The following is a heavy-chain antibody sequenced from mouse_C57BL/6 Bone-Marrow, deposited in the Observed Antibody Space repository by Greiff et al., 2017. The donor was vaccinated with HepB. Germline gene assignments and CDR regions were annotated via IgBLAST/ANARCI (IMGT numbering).Heavy chain of an antibody. Sequence: EVHLVESGGGLVQPGGSLKLSCAASGFTFSDYYMYWVRQTTEKRLEWVAYISNGGGSTYYPDTVKGRYTISRDNAKNTLYRQMSRLKSEDTAMYYFARQVTTVVAPLGFDVWGTGTTVTVSS. CDR2: ISNGGGST. CDR1: GFTFSDYY. V-gene: IGHV5-12*01. J-gene: IGHJ1*03. CDR3: ARQVTTVVAPLGFDV. D-gene: IGHD1-1*01.